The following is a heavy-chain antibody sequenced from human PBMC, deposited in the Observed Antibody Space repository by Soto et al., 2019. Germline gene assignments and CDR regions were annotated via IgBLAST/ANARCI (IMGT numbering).Heavy chain of an antibody. J-gene: IGHJ4*02. CDR1: GFTVSSNY. D-gene: IGHD6-13*01. CDR2: IYSGGST. CDR3: ARSDSSSWYNFDY. Sequence: GGSLRLSCAASGFTVSSNYMSWVRQAPGKGLEWVSVIYSGGSTYYADSVKGRFTISRDNSKNTLYLQMNSLRAEDTAVYYCARSDSSSWYNFDYWGQGTLVTVSS. V-gene: IGHV3-66*01.